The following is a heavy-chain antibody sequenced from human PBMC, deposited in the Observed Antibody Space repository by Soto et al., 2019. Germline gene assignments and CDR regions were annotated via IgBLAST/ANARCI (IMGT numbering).Heavy chain of an antibody. CDR3: ARGGRMVRGVFDPQPLDY. CDR2: INAANGNT. CDR1: GYTFTDYT. Sequence: QVQRVQSGTEVKKPGASVKVSCKASGYTFTDYTLHWVRQAPGQRLEWMGWINAANGNTKYSQKFQGKVTITRDTSASTAYMELSSLRSEDTAVYYCARGGRMVRGVFDPQPLDYWGQGTLVTVSS. V-gene: IGHV1-3*01. D-gene: IGHD3-10*01. J-gene: IGHJ4*02.